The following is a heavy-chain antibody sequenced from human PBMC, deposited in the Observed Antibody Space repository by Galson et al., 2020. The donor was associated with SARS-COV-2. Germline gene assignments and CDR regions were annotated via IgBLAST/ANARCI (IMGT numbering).Heavy chain of an antibody. CDR2: TYDSRST. J-gene: IGHJ4*02. V-gene: IGHV4-39*01. Sequence: SETLSLTCTVSGGSISSSIYFWGWIRQPPGKALQWIGTTYDSRSTYYDPSLKSRLTISVDTSKNQFSLKLSSVTAADTAVYYCARHGRGELLFPFDYWGQGILVTVSS. D-gene: IGHD1-26*01. CDR1: GGSISSSIYF. CDR3: ARHGRGELLFPFDY.